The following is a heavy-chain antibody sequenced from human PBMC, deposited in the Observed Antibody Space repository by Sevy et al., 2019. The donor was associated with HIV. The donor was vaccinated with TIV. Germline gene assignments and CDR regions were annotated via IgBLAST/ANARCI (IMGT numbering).Heavy chain of an antibody. V-gene: IGHV1-18*01. CDR2: ISDFDENT. CDR3: ARDSMPLIQGIIMTPYLYGMDV. CDR1: GYIFNTYG. J-gene: IGHJ6*02. Sequence: ASVKVSCKAYGYIFNTYGITWARQAPGQGLEWMGWISDFDENTHIAPKFQGRVTMTTDTSTSTAYMELRSLRSDDTAVYYCARDSMPLIQGIIMTPYLYGMDVWGQGTTVTVSS. D-gene: IGHD2-2*01.